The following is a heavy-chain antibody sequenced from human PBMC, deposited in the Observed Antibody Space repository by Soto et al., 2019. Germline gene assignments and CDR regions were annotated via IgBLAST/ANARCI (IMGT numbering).Heavy chain of an antibody. D-gene: IGHD6-19*01. CDR2: INSDGSST. CDR3: ARDVTGGIAVAGTGYYGMDV. Sequence: LRLSCAASGFTFSSYWMHWVRQAPGKGLVWVSRINSDGSSTSYADSVKGRFTISRDNAKNTLYLQMNSLRAEDTAVYYCARDVTGGIAVAGTGYYGMDVWGQGTTVTVSS. V-gene: IGHV3-74*01. CDR1: GFTFSSYW. J-gene: IGHJ6*02.